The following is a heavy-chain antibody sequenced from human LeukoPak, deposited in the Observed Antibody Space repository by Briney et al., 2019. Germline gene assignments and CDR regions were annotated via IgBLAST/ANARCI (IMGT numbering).Heavy chain of an antibody. CDR1: GGSLSYYY. CDR2: INRSGST. D-gene: IGHD2-21*02. V-gene: IGHV4-34*01. J-gene: IGHJ4*02. Sequence: SETLSLTCAVYGGSLSYYYWSWIRQSPEKGLEWIGEINRSGSTNCNPSLKSRVTISVDTSKSQFSLKLSSVTAADTAVYYCARGGFYCGDDCYVDYWGQGTLVTVSS. CDR3: ARGGFYCGDDCYVDY.